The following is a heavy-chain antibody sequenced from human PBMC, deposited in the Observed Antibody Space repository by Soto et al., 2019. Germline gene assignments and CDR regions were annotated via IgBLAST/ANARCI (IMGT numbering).Heavy chain of an antibody. D-gene: IGHD1-1*01. V-gene: IGHV1-69*13. J-gene: IGHJ4*02. CDR1: GGTFSSYA. Sequence: GASVKVSCKASGGTFSSYAISWVRQAPGQGLEWMGGIIPIFGTANYAQKFQGRVTITADESMSTAYMELSSLRSEDTAVYYCARVWVERYFDYWGQGTLVTVSS. CDR3: ARVWVERYFDY. CDR2: IIPIFGTA.